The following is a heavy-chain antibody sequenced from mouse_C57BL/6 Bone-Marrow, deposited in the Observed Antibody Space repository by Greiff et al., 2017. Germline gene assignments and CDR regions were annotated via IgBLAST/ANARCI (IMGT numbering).Heavy chain of an antibody. CDR1: GFTFSSYA. CDR3: ARDDYDAWFDY. J-gene: IGHJ3*01. Sequence: EVKLVESGGGLVKPGGSLKLSCAASGFTFSSYAMSWVRQTPEKRLEWVATISAGGSYTYYPDNVKGRFTISRDNAKNNLYLQMSHLKAEDTAMYYCARDDYDAWFDYWGQGTLVTVSA. V-gene: IGHV5-4*01. CDR2: ISAGGSYT. D-gene: IGHD2-4*01.